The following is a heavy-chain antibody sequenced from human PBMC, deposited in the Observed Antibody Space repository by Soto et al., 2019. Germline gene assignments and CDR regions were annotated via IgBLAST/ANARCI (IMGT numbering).Heavy chain of an antibody. CDR3: ARGANYYYYGIDV. CDR2: IKKDGSEK. D-gene: IGHD2-15*01. J-gene: IGHJ6*02. V-gene: IGHV3-7*03. Sequence: EVQLLESGGGLVQPGGSLRLSCAASGFTFSSYCMSWVRQAPGKGLEWVANIKKDGSEKYYVDSVKGRFTISRDNAKNSLYLQMNSLGAEEPAVYYCARGANYYYYGIDVWGQGTTGTGSS. CDR1: GFTFSSYC.